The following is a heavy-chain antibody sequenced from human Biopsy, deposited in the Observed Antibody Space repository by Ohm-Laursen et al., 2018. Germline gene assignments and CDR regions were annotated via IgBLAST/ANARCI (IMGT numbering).Heavy chain of an antibody. Sequence: SVKVPCKASGDTFNKYGIFWVRQAPGQGLEWMGRIIPIVDIVNYAQRFQGRVAISADKSTSTAYMELSDLRSEDTAVYYCASLEDRTFDKWGQGTLVTVSS. V-gene: IGHV1-69*04. CDR2: IIPIVDIV. J-gene: IGHJ4*02. CDR3: ASLEDRTFDK. CDR1: GDTFNKYG.